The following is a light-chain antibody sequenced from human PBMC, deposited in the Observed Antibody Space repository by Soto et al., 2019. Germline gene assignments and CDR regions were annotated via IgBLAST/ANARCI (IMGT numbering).Light chain of an antibody. CDR2: NAS. J-gene: IGKJ1*01. CDR1: QTISTY. Sequence: DIQLTQYPSSLSASVGDTVTITCRASQTISTYLLWYHQKPGRAPNLLIYNASTLHSGVPSKFSGSGSGTDFTLTISGLQPEDFAVYYCQQYGSSGTFGQGTKVEIK. V-gene: IGKV1-39*01. CDR3: QQYGSSGT.